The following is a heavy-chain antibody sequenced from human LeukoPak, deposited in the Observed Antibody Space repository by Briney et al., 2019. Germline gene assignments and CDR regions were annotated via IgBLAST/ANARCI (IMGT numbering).Heavy chain of an antibody. CDR2: INTNTGNP. V-gene: IGHV7-4-1*02. CDR3: ARGSSSGWFRHPPDDY. Sequence: ASVKVSCKASGYTFTSYAMNWVRQAPGQGLEWMGWINTNTGNPTYAQGFTGRFVFSLDTSVSTAYLQISSLKAEDTAVYYCARGSSSGWFRHPPDDYWGQGTLVTVSS. D-gene: IGHD6-19*01. J-gene: IGHJ4*02. CDR1: GYTFTSYA.